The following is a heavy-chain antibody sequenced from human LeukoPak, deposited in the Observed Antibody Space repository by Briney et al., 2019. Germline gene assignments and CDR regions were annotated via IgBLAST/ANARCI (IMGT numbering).Heavy chain of an antibody. CDR1: GFTFSSYW. D-gene: IGHD3-3*01. CDR2: IKHDGSEK. Sequence: PGGSLRLSCAVSGFTFSSYWMTWVRQAPGKGLEWVANIKHDGSEKFYVDSVKGRFTISRDNAKNSLYLQMNSLRAEDTAFYYCAKVRVVISSHGAFDIWGQGTMVTVSS. V-gene: IGHV3-7*03. CDR3: AKVRVVISSHGAFDI. J-gene: IGHJ3*02.